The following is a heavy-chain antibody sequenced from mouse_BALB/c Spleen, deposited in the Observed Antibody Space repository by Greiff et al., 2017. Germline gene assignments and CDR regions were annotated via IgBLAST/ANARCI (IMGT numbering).Heavy chain of an antibody. V-gene: IGHV14-3*02. CDR2: IDPANGNT. CDR3: ADYDGRYAMDY. Sequence: DVQLQESGAELVKPGASVKLSCTASGFNIKDTYMHWVKQRPEQGLEWIGRIDPANGNTKYDPKFQGKATITADTSSNTAYLQLSSLTSEDTAVYYCADYDGRYAMDYWGQGTSVTVSS. D-gene: IGHD2-3*01. CDR1: GFNIKDTY. J-gene: IGHJ4*01.